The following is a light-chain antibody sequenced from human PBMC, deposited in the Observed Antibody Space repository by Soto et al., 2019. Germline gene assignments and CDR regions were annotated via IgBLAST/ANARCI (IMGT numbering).Light chain of an antibody. Sequence: QSVLTQPPSASGSPGQSVTISCTGTSSDVGGYNCVSWYQQHPGNAPKLRIDEVSKRPSGVPDRFSGSKSGNTASLTVAGLQAEDEADYYCSSYSGSNIPVVFGGGTKPTVL. CDR3: SSYSGSNIPVV. CDR2: EVS. J-gene: IGLJ2*01. V-gene: IGLV2-8*01. CDR1: SSDVGGYNC.